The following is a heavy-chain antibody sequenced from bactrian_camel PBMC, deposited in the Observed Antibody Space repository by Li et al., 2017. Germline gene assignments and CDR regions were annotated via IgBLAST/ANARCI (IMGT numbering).Heavy chain of an antibody. CDR1: GLTFATYA. V-gene: IGHV3S63*01. CDR2: IYTNDGIT. Sequence: HVQLVESGGGSVQAGGSLRLSCTASGLTFATYAGAWFRQAPGKEREGVAAIYTNDGITYYADSVKGRFAISLDNAKNTVFLQMNSLKPEDTAMYYCAADAPWYSGACRYNLLGQGTQVTVS. D-gene: IGHD1*01. J-gene: IGHJ4*01.